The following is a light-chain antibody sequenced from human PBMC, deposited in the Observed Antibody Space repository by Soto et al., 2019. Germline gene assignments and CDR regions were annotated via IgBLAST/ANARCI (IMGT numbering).Light chain of an antibody. Sequence: DIVMTQSPLSLPVTPGEPASISCRSSXSXXXXXXXXXLDWFLQRPGQSPQLLISLGSSRASGVPDRFSGSGSGTDFTLKISRVEAEDVGVYYCMQALQTPLTFGGGTKVDIK. CDR1: XSXXXXXXXXX. J-gene: IGKJ4*01. V-gene: IGKV2-28*01. CDR3: MQALQTPLT. CDR2: LGS.